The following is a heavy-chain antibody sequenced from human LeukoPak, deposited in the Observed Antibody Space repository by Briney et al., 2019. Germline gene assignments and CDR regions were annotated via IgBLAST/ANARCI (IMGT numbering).Heavy chain of an antibody. J-gene: IGHJ4*02. CDR2: IIPISGTA. V-gene: IGHV1-69*13. D-gene: IGHD3-22*01. CDR3: ARQSGYYAQPFDY. CDR1: GGTFSSYA. Sequence: GASVKVSCKASGGTFSSYAISWVRQAPGQGLEWMGGIIPISGTANYAQKFQGRVTITADESTSTAYMELSSLRSEDTAVCYCARQSGYYAQPFDYWGQGTLVTVSS.